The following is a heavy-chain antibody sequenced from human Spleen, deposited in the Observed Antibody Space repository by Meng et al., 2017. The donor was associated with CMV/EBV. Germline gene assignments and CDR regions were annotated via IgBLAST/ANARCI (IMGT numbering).Heavy chain of an antibody. D-gene: IGHD5-12*01. CDR2: INHSGST. J-gene: IGHJ4*02. CDR1: GGSFSGYY. CDR3: AKGGYDYSYFDY. Sequence: QVRLQQWGAGLLKPSETLSLTCAVYGGSFSGYYWSWIRQPPGKGLEWIGEINHSGSTNYNPSLKSRVTISVDTSKNQFSLKLSSVTAADTAVYYCAKGGYDYSYFDYWGQGTLVTVSS. V-gene: IGHV4-34*01.